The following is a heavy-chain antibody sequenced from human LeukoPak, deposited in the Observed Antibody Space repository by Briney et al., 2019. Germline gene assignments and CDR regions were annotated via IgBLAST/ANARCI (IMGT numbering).Heavy chain of an antibody. J-gene: IGHJ4*02. D-gene: IGHD3-22*01. CDR2: IYTSGST. Sequence: SETLSLTCTVSGGSISSYYWSWIRQPAGKGLEWIGRIYTSGSTNYNPSLKSRVTMSVDTSKNQFPLKLSSVTAADTAVYYCARVNYYYDSSGYYYFDYWGQGTLVTVSS. V-gene: IGHV4-4*07. CDR1: GGSISSYY. CDR3: ARVNYYYDSSGYYYFDY.